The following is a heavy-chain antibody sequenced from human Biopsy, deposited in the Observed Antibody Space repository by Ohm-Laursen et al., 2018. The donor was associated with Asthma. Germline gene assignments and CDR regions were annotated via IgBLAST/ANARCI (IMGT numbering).Heavy chain of an antibody. CDR3: SRDFTIGSGSPFHF. V-gene: IGHV3-21*01. Sequence: SLRLSCTASGFDLRDYTMNWVRQAPGKGLEWVASISSLSRYIYHATSLRGRFTISRDNAKRSLYLQMDSLRGDDTAVYYCSRDFTIGSGSPFHFWGRGTLFTVSS. D-gene: IGHD3-10*01. CDR2: ISSLSRYI. CDR1: GFDLRDYT. J-gene: IGHJ4*02.